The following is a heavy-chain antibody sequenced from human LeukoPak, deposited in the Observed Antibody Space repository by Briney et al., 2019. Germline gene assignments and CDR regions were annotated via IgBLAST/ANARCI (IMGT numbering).Heavy chain of an antibody. V-gene: IGHV3-21*01. Sequence: GGSLRLSCEVSGFTFSSYHMNWVRQAPGKGLEWVSSIGSSGSYIYYADSLTGRFTISRDNAKNTLYLQMNSLRAEDTAVYYCARDGVEFYNWFDPWGQGTLVTVSS. CDR3: ARDGVEFYNWFDP. J-gene: IGHJ5*02. CDR2: IGSSGSYI. CDR1: GFTFSSYH. D-gene: IGHD2-21*01.